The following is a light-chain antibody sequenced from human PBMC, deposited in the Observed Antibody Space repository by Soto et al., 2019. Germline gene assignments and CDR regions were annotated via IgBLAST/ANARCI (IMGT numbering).Light chain of an antibody. J-gene: IGKJ2*01. CDR2: GAS. V-gene: IGKV3-15*01. CDR3: QQYHNWPPQYT. CDR1: HSVASN. Sequence: EIVMTQSPASLSVSPGDGATLSCRASHSVASNVAWYQQKPGQGPRLLIHGASTRAVGVPARFSGSGSGTDFTLTISSLKSEDFAVYYCQQYHNWPPQYTFGQGTKLQIK.